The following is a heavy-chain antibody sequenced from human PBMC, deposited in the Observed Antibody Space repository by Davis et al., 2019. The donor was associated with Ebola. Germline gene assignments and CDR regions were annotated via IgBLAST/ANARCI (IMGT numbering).Heavy chain of an antibody. V-gene: IGHV3-11*01. J-gene: IGHJ2*01. D-gene: IGHD6-19*01. CDR2: ISSSGSTI. CDR1: GFTFSDYY. CDR3: AKGASVAGTSGDWYFDL. Sequence: GESLKISCAASGFTFSDYYMSWIRQAPGKGLEWVSYISSSGSTIYYADSVKGRFTISRDNAKNSLYLQMNSLRAEDTALYYCAKGASVAGTSGDWYFDLWGRGTLVTVSS.